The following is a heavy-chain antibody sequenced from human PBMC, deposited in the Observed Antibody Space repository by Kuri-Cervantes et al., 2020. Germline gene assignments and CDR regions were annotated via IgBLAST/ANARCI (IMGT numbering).Heavy chain of an antibody. D-gene: IGHD3-3*01. V-gene: IGHV3-48*03. CDR3: ARDRYDFWGGYYQKPGVSDY. CDR2: ISSSGSTI. Sequence: GESLKISCAASEFTFSSYEMNWVRQAPGKGLEWGSYISSSGSTIYYADSVRGRYTISRDNAKNSLYLQRNSLRAEDTAVYYCARDRYDFWGGYYQKPGVSDYWGQGTLVTVSS. CDR1: EFTFSSYE. J-gene: IGHJ4*02.